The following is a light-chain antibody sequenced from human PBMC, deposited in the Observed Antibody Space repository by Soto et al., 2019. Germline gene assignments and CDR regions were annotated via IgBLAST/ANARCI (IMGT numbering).Light chain of an antibody. CDR2: EVN. CDR3: SSDAGSNNLV. V-gene: IGLV2-8*01. Sequence: QSALTQPPSASGSPGQSVTISCTRTSSGAGGYNYVSWYQHHPGKAPKLVIYEVNKRPSGVPDRFSGSKSGNTASLTVSGLQAEDEADYYCSSDAGSNNLVFGGGTQLTVL. CDR1: SSGAGGYNY. J-gene: IGLJ2*01.